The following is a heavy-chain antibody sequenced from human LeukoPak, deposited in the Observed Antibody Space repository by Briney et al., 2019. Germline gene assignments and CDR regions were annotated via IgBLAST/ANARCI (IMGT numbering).Heavy chain of an antibody. D-gene: IGHD3-22*01. CDR3: ARHFVGITMIVADRAFDY. Sequence: PSETLSLTCAVYGGSFSGYYWSWIRQPPGKGLEWIGEINHSGSTNYNPSLKSRVTISVDTSKNQFSLKLSSVTAADTAVYYCARHFVGITMIVADRAFDYWGQGTLVTVSS. CDR1: GGSFSGYY. J-gene: IGHJ4*02. CDR2: INHSGST. V-gene: IGHV4-34*01.